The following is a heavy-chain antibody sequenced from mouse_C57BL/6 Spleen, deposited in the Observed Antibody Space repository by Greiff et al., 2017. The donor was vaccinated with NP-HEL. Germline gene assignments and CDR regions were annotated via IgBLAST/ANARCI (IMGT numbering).Heavy chain of an antibody. D-gene: IGHD1-1*01. CDR3: ARGWDYYGSSYGY. J-gene: IGHJ2*01. CDR2: INPYNGDT. CDR1: GYSFTGYF. Sequence: DVKLQESGPELVKPGASVKISCKASGYSFTGYFMNWVMQSHGKSLEWIGRINPYNGDTFYNQKFKGKATLTVDKSSSTAHMELRSLTSEDSAVYYCARGWDYYGSSYGYWGQGTTLTVSS. V-gene: IGHV1-20*01.